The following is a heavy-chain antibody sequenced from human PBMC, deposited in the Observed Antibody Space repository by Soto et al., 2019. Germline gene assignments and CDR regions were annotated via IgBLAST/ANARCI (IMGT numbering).Heavy chain of an antibody. CDR1: GGTFSSYT. V-gene: IGHV1-69*08. CDR2: IIPIFGMA. Sequence: QVQLVQSGAEVKKPGSSVKVSCKASGGTFSSYTISWVRQAPGQGLEWMGRIIPIFGMANYAQKFQGRVTITADKSTSTAYMELSSLRSEDRAVYYCARDRPDCSSTSCSLYYYYYYMDVWGKGTTVTVSS. CDR3: ARDRPDCSSTSCSLYYYYYYMDV. D-gene: IGHD2-2*01. J-gene: IGHJ6*03.